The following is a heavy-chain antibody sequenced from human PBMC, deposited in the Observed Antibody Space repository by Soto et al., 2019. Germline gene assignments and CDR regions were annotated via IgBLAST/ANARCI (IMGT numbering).Heavy chain of an antibody. V-gene: IGHV3-30*18. CDR3: AKKSSTGYSYGYDGMDV. CDR2: ISYDGSNK. D-gene: IGHD5-18*01. J-gene: IGHJ6*02. CDR1: GFTFSSYG. Sequence: QVQLVESGGGVVQPGRSLRLSCAASGFTFSSYGMHWVRQAPGKGLEWVAVISYDGSNKYYADSVKGRFTISRDNSKNTLYLQMNRLRAEDTAVYYCAKKSSTGYSYGYDGMDVWGQGTTVTVSS.